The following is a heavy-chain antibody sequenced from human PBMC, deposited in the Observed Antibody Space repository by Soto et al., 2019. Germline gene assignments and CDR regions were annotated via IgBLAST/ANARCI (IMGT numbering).Heavy chain of an antibody. V-gene: IGHV4-59*13. CDR1: TDSFNDYY. J-gene: IGHJ3*02. Sequence: QVRLHESGPGLVKPSETLSLTCTVSTDSFNDYYWSWIRQPPGKGLEWIGSTYLTGNTNYNPSLESRVSISVDTSKIQFSLSLSSVTAADTAVYYCARDVGIHDAFDIWGQGTLVTVSS. D-gene: IGHD5-18*01. CDR2: TYLTGNT. CDR3: ARDVGIHDAFDI.